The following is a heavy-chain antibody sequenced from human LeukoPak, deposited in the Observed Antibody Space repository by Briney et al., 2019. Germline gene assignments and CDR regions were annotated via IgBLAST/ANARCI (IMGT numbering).Heavy chain of an antibody. V-gene: IGHV3-30-3*01. Sequence: HPGGSLRLSRAASGFTFSSYAMHWVRQAPGKGLEWVAVISYDGSNKYYADSVKGRFTISRDNSKNTLYLQMNSLRAEDTAVYYCASDWYYYGMDVWGQGTTVTVSS. CDR3: ASDWYYYGMDV. CDR2: ISYDGSNK. J-gene: IGHJ6*02. CDR1: GFTFSSYA.